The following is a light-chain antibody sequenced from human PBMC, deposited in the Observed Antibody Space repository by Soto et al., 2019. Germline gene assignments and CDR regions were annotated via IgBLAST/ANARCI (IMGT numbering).Light chain of an antibody. CDR2: DAS. CDR3: QQFDNFPMYT. CDR1: QDINNN. V-gene: IGKV1-33*01. J-gene: IGKJ2*01. Sequence: DIQMTQSPSSLSTSVGDRVTITCQASQDINNNLNWYQQKPGKAPKLLIYDASTLKTGVPSRFSGSGFGTDFTLTISSLQPEDIATYYCQQFDNFPMYTFGQGTKLEIK.